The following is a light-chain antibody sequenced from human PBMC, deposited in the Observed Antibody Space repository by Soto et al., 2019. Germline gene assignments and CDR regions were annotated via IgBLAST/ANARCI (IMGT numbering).Light chain of an antibody. CDR1: SSDVGGYNS. CDR3: SSYAYSNNFV. J-gene: IGLJ1*01. Sequence: QSALTQPPSASGSPGQSVTISCTGTSSDVGGYNSVSWYQQHPGKAPKLLIYEATKRPSGVPDRFSGSKSGNTASLTVSGLQAEDDADYYCSSYAYSNNFVSGTGTKLTVL. CDR2: EAT. V-gene: IGLV2-8*01.